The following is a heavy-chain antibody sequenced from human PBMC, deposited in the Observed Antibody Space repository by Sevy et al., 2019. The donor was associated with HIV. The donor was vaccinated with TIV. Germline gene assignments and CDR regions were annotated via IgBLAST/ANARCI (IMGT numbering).Heavy chain of an antibody. CDR2: LIGGGSRT. D-gene: IGHD2-8*02. CDR1: GFPFSNFA. J-gene: IGHJ6*02. Sequence: GGSLRLSCAASGFPFSNFAMSWVRQAPGKGLEWVSTLIGGGSRTYYADSVTGRFIIARDNSTNTLYLQMNSLRAEDTAIYYCAKRRVQSGLSGGGANYGMDVCGRGTTVTVSS. CDR3: AKRRVQSGLSGGGANYGMDV. V-gene: IGHV3-23*01.